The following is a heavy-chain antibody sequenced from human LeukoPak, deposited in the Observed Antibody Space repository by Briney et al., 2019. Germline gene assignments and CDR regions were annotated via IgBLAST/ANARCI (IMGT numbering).Heavy chain of an antibody. CDR2: ISAYNGNT. D-gene: IGHD2-2*01. CDR1: GYTFTSYG. CDR3: ARMGGIPPYCSSTSCSHWFDP. V-gene: IGHV1-18*01. Sequence: ASVKVSCKASGYTFTSYGISWVRQAPGQGLEWMGWISAYNGNTNYAQKLQGRVTMTTDTSTSTAYMELRSLRSDDTAVYYCARMGGIPPYCSSTSCSHWFDPWGQGTLVTVSS. J-gene: IGHJ5*02.